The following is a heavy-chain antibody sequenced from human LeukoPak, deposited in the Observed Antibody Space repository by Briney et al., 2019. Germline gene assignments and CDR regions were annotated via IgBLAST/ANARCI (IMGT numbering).Heavy chain of an antibody. CDR3: ARARPSTVTTAYYFDY. Sequence: KPSETLSLTCTVSGGSISSYYWSWIRQPPGKGLEWIGYIYYSGSTNYNPSLKSRVTISVDTSKNQFSLKLSSVTAADTAVYYCARARPSTVTTAYYFDYWGQGTLATVSS. CDR1: GGSISSYY. D-gene: IGHD4-17*01. CDR2: IYYSGST. V-gene: IGHV4-59*01. J-gene: IGHJ4*02.